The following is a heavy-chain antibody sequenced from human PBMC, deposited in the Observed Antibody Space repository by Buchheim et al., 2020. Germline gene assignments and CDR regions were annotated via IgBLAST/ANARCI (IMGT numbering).Heavy chain of an antibody. V-gene: IGHV3-30*18. CDR2: ISYDGSNK. CDR1: GFTFSSYG. CDR3: AKDMYYYYYYYMDV. D-gene: IGHD3-10*02. J-gene: IGHJ6*03. Sequence: QVQLVESGGGVVQPGRSLRLSCAASGFTFSSYGMHWVRQAPGKGLEWVAVISYDGSNKYYADSVKGRFTISRDNSKNTLYLQMNSLRAEDTAVYYCAKDMYYYYYYYMDVWGKGTT.